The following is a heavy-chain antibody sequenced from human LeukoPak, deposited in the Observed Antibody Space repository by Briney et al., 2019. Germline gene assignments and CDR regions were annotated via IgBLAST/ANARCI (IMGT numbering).Heavy chain of an antibody. CDR2: INHSGST. Sequence: PSETLSLTCAVYGGSFSGYYWSWIRQPPGKGLEWIGEINHSGSTNYNPSLKSRVTISVDTSKNQFSLKPSSVTAADTAVYYCAGGEYYDFWSGYRRFDYWGQGTLVTVSS. CDR3: AGGEYYDFWSGYRRFDY. J-gene: IGHJ4*02. D-gene: IGHD3-3*01. CDR1: GGSFSGYY. V-gene: IGHV4-34*01.